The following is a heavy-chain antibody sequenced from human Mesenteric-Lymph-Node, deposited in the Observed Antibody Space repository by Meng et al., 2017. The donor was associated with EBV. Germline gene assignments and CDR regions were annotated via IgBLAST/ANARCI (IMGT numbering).Heavy chain of an antibody. CDR1: GYTFTGYH. Sequence: QVQLGQSGDEVKKPGASVNVSCKASGYTFTGYHVHWVRQAPGQGLEWMGWINPNSGGTNYAQKFQGWVTMTRDTSINTAYMELSRLRSDDTAVYYCARDDYGDLPLDYWGQGTLVTVSS. V-gene: IGHV1-2*04. J-gene: IGHJ4*02. D-gene: IGHD4-17*01. CDR3: ARDDYGDLPLDY. CDR2: INPNSGGT.